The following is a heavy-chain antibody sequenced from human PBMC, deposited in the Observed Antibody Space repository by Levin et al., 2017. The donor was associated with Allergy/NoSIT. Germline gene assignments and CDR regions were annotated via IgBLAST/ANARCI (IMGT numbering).Heavy chain of an antibody. CDR1: GFTFRDYY. D-gene: IGHD2-8*02. J-gene: IGHJ6*03. CDR3: ATPPGDYYYYYMDV. V-gene: IGHV3-11*01. CDR2: ISSSGSTR. Sequence: GESLKISCAASGFTFRDYYMSWIRQAPGKGLEWIAYISSSGSTRYYADSVKGRFTISRDNAKNSLYLQMDSLRAEDTAVYYCATPPGDYYYYYMDVWGKGTTVTVSS.